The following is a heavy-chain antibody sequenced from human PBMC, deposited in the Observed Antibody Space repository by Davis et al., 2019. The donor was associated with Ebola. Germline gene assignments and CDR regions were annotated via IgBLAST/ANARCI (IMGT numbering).Heavy chain of an antibody. CDR1: GFTFSSYT. Sequence: GESLKISCAASGFTFSSYTMNWVRQAPGKGLEWVSYIGTRGDPTVYADSVTGRFTVSRDDANNSLSLMMNILRDEDTAIYYCVRDYLFALDIWGQGTMVTVSS. J-gene: IGHJ3*02. V-gene: IGHV3-48*02. CDR3: VRDYLFALDI. CDR2: IGTRGDPT.